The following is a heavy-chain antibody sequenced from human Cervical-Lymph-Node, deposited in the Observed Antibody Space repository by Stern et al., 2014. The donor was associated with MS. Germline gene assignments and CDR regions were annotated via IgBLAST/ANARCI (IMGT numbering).Heavy chain of an antibody. V-gene: IGHV1-18*01. CDR1: GYTFTSYG. CDR3: ARGLLGSENAFDI. Sequence: QVKLVEFGAEVKKPAASVKVSCKASGYTFTSYGISWVRQVPGQGLERMGWISAYNGNTNYAQKLQGRVTMTTDTSTSTAYMELRSLISDDTAVYYCARGLLGSENAFDIWGQGTMITVSS. CDR2: ISAYNGNT. D-gene: IGHD2-15*01. J-gene: IGHJ3*02.